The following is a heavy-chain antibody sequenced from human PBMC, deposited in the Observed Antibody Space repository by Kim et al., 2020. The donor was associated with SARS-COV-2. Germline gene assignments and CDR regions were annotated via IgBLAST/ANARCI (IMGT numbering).Heavy chain of an antibody. Sequence: GGSLRLSCAVSGFTFSNAWMSWVRQAPEKGLEWISRIKSKTNGGTTAYTASVKGRFTISRDDSKNTLYLQMNSLKTEDTAIYYCTTGGIDWGQGTLVTVSS. CDR3: TTGGID. CDR1: GFTFSNAW. D-gene: IGHD6-13*01. V-gene: IGHV3-15*01. J-gene: IGHJ4*02. CDR2: IKSKTNGGTT.